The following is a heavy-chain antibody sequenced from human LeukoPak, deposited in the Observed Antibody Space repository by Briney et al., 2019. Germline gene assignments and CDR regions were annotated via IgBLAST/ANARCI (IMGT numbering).Heavy chain of an antibody. V-gene: IGHV4-39*01. D-gene: IGHD2-15*01. CDR3: ARTRIAAPYNWFDP. CDR2: IYYSGST. J-gene: IGHJ5*02. Sequence: PSEPLSLTCTASGGSISSSSYYWGGFRQPPGKGREWIGSIYYSGSTYYNPSLKSRVTISVDTSKNQFSLKLSSVTAADTAVYYCARTRIAAPYNWFDPWGQGTLVTVSS. CDR1: GGSISSSSYY.